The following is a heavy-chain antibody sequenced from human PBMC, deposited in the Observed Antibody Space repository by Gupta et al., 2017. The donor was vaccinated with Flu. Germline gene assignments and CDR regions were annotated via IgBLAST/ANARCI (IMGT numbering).Heavy chain of an antibody. V-gene: IGHV3-30*18. CDR2: ISNDGNQM. D-gene: IGHD5-18*01. J-gene: IGHJ4*02. CDR3: AKSGWMQLWSFYFEY. CDR1: GFNLSTYG. Sequence: QVQLVESGGGVVQPGRSLSLSCAASGFNLSTYGMHWVRQAQGKGPEWVALISNDGNQMFYADSVRGRFTISRDNSNNTLFLQMNSLRPEDTAVYYCAKSGWMQLWSFYFEYWGQGTLVTVSS.